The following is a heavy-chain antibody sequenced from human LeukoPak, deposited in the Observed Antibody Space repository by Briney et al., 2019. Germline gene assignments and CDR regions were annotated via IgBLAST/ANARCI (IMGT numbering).Heavy chain of an antibody. Sequence: GASVKVSCKASGYTFTSYAMHWVRQAPGQRLEWMGWINAGNGNTKYSQKFQGRVTITRDTSASTAYMELSSLRSDDTAVYYCAGEPRHCSGGSCYGYWFDPWGQGTLVTVSS. CDR3: AGEPRHCSGGSCYGYWFDP. V-gene: IGHV1-3*01. J-gene: IGHJ5*02. CDR2: INAGNGNT. CDR1: GYTFTSYA. D-gene: IGHD2-15*01.